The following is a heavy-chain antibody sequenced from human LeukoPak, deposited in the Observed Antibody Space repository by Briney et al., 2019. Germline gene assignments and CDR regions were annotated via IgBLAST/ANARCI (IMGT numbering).Heavy chain of an antibody. Sequence: GGSLRLSCAASGFTFSSYAMSWVRQAPGKGLEWVSAISGSGGSTYYADSVKGRFTISRDNSKNTLYLQMNSLRAGDTAVYYCAKGSNYYGSGSDFDYWGQGTLVTVSS. D-gene: IGHD3-10*01. CDR2: ISGSGGST. CDR3: AKGSNYYGSGSDFDY. V-gene: IGHV3-23*01. CDR1: GFTFSSYA. J-gene: IGHJ4*02.